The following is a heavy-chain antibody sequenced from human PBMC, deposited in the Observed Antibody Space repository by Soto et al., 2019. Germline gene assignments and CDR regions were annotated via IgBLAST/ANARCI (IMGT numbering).Heavy chain of an antibody. CDR2: FDPEDGET. CDR1: GYTLSVLA. D-gene: IGHD6-19*01. CDR3: ATPTYSSGWPVFDY. Sequence: ASVNVSCNVSGYTLSVLAMHCVRQAPGKGLEGMGGFDPEDGETIYAQKFQGRVTMTEDTSTDTAYMELSSLRSEDTAVYYCATPTYSSGWPVFDYWGQGTLVTVSS. J-gene: IGHJ4*02. V-gene: IGHV1-24*01.